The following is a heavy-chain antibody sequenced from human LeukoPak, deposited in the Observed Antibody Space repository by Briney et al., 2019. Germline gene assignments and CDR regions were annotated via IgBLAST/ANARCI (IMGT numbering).Heavy chain of an antibody. CDR3: ARVGYSSSSVDY. J-gene: IGHJ4*02. Sequence: GGSLRLSCAASGFTFSSYSMNWVRQAPGKGLEWVAVISYDGSNKYYADSVKGRFTISRDNAKNSLYLQMNSLRAEDTAVYYCARVGYSSSSVDYWGQGTLVTVSS. CDR2: ISYDGSNK. D-gene: IGHD6-6*01. CDR1: GFTFSSYS. V-gene: IGHV3-30*03.